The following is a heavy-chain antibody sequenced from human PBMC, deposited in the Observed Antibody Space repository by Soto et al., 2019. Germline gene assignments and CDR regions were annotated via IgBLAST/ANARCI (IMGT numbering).Heavy chain of an antibody. CDR3: ARDLNYGLFDY. J-gene: IGHJ4*02. Sequence: EVLLVESGGGLVQPGGSLRLSCAASGFIFSSHSMNWVRQAPGKGLEWVSYISSSSSTIYYADSVKGRFTISRDNAKNSLYLQMNSLRAEDTAVYYCARDLNYGLFDYWGQGTLVTVSS. CDR1: GFIFSSHS. CDR2: ISSSSSTI. V-gene: IGHV3-48*01. D-gene: IGHD4-17*01.